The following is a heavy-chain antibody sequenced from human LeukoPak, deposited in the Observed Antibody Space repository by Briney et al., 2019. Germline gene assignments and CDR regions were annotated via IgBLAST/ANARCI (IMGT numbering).Heavy chain of an antibody. D-gene: IGHD3-10*01. V-gene: IGHV2-5*02. J-gene: IGHJ6*02. CDR2: IYWDDDK. CDR1: GFSLSTSGVG. CDR3: AHSTPVRGNYYYYYGMDV. Sequence: SGPTLVNPTQTLTLTCTFSGFSLSTSGVGVGWIRQPPGKALEWLAPIYWDDDKRYSPSLKSRLTITKDTSKNQVVLTMTNMDLVDTATYYCAHSTPVRGNYYYYYGMDVWGQGTTVTVSS.